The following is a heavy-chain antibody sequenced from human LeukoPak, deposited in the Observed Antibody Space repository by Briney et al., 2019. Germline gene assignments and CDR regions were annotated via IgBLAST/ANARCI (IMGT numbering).Heavy chain of an antibody. V-gene: IGHV3-30-3*01. D-gene: IGHD6-13*01. CDR1: GFTFSSYA. Sequence: PGRSLRLSCAASGFTFSSYAMHWVRQAPGKGLEWVAVISYDGSNKYYADSVEGRFTISRDNSKNTLYLQMNSLRAEDTAVYYCAREGIAAADNDYWGQGTLVTVSS. J-gene: IGHJ4*02. CDR3: AREGIAAADNDY. CDR2: ISYDGSNK.